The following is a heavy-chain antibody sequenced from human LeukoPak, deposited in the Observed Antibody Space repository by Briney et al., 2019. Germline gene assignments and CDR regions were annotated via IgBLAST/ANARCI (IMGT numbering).Heavy chain of an antibody. CDR1: GFTFSSYS. CDR2: ISSSSSYT. CDR3: ARTSIAFDY. D-gene: IGHD6-6*01. V-gene: IGHV3-21*01. Sequence: PGGSLRLSCAASGFTFSSYSMNWVRQAPGKGLEWVSSISSSSSYTYYADSVKGRFTISRDNAKNSLYLQMNSLRAEDTAVYYCARTSIAFDYWGQGTLVTVSS. J-gene: IGHJ4*02.